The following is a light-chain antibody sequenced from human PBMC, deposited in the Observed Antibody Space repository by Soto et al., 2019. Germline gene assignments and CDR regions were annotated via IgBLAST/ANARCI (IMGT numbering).Light chain of an antibody. CDR1: QSVRDN. CDR2: GAS. Sequence: EVVMTQSPATLSVSPGERVTLSCRASQSVRDNLAWYQQKPGQPPMLLIYGASTRDTGLPARFSVSGSWTDFTLTISTLQSEDFAVYYCQQYNNWPLTFGPGTKVDL. CDR3: QQYNNWPLT. V-gene: IGKV3-15*01. J-gene: IGKJ3*01.